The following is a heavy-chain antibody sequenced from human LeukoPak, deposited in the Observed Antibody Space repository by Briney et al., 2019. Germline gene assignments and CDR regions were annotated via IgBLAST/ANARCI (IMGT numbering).Heavy chain of an antibody. D-gene: IGHD3-10*01. CDR2: ISGSGGST. J-gene: IGHJ4*02. CDR1: GITFITSA. V-gene: IGHV3-23*01. CDR3: AKLLRGTVVPYYDY. Sequence: GGSLRLSCAASGITFITSAMSWVRQAPGKGLEWVSAISGSGGSTYYADSVKGRFTISRDNSKNTLHLQMNSLRVEHTVVYYCAKLLRGTVVPYYDYWGQGTLVTVSS.